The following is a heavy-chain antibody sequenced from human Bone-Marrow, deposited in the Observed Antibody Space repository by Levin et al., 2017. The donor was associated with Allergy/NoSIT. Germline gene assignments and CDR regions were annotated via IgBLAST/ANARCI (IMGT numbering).Heavy chain of an antibody. CDR2: IYYSGTS. J-gene: IGHJ3*02. D-gene: IGHD3-9*01. CDR3: ARHGPAYYNDWSDAFDI. Sequence: KTSETLSLTCTVSGGSISSSYYWGWIRQPPGRGLEWIAYIYYSGTSYYNPSLGSRVTISVDTSKNQLSLKMSSVTAADTAVYYCARHGPAYYNDWSDAFDIWGQGTMVTVSS. V-gene: IGHV4-39*01. CDR1: GGSISSSYY.